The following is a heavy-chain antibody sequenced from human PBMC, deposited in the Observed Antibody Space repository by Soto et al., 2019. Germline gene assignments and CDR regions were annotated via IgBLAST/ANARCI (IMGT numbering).Heavy chain of an antibody. Sequence: SETLSLTCTVSGYSISSGYYWGWIRQPPGKGLEWIGSIYHSGSTYYNPSLKSRVTISVDTSKNQFSLKLSSVTAADTAVYYCARGYYGSGSYYNSYYFDYWGQGTLVTVSS. D-gene: IGHD3-10*01. J-gene: IGHJ4*02. CDR2: IYHSGST. CDR3: ARGYYGSGSYYNSYYFDY. V-gene: IGHV4-38-2*02. CDR1: GYSISSGYY.